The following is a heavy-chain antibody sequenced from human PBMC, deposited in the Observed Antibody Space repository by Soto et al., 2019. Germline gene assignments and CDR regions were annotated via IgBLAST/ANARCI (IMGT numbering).Heavy chain of an antibody. CDR1: GYTFTEFD. CDR2: MNTNTGNT. Sequence: QVLLVQSGADVKKPGASVKVSCKTSGYTFTEFDSNWVRQAPGQGLEWMGWMNTNTGNTGYAQKFQGRVTMTRDTSISTAYMELRRLRSEDPAVYYCARVVRFFGGHAGYWGQGTLVTVSS. J-gene: IGHJ4*02. V-gene: IGHV1-8*01. D-gene: IGHD3-3*01. CDR3: ARVVRFFGGHAGY.